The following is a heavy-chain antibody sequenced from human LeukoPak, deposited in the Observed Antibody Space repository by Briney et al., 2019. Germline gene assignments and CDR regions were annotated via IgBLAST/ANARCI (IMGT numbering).Heavy chain of an antibody. Sequence: ASVKVSCKASENTFTNYYMHWVRQAPGQGIEWMGGISANKGDTEYAQKFQGRLTVTRDTSTSTAYMELKRLKSDDTAVYYCARADIIVVAGATPVGSAFEYWGQGTLITVS. CDR1: ENTFTNYY. CDR2: ISANKGDT. D-gene: IGHD2-15*01. V-gene: IGHV1-18*04. CDR3: ARADIIVVAGATPVGSAFEY. J-gene: IGHJ4*02.